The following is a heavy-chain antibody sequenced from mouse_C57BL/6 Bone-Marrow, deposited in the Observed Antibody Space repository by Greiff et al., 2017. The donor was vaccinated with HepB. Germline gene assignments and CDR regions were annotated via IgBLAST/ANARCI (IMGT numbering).Heavy chain of an antibody. Sequence: VQLQQSGAELVRPGASVTLSCKASGYTFTDYEMHWGKQTPVHGLEWIGAIDPETGGTAYNQKFKGKAKLTADKSSSTAYMELRSLTSDDSAVYYCTRWLLPDYWGQGTTLTVSS. V-gene: IGHV1-15*01. J-gene: IGHJ2*01. CDR1: GYTFTDYE. D-gene: IGHD2-3*01. CDR2: IDPETGGT. CDR3: TRWLLPDY.